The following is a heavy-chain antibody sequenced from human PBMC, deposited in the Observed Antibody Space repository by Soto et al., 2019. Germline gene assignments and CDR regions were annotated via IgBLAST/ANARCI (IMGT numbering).Heavy chain of an antibody. CDR1: GYTFNTFF. J-gene: IGHJ4*02. CDR2: ISPHNGNT. Sequence: HVNLVQSGGELKKPGASVKVSCNTSGYTFNTFFITWVRQAPGQGLEGMGWISPHNGNTNYAEKFQGRVTMTTDTITKTAYMELRNLRFDDTAVYYCARDTSNSFDYWGQGTLVTVSS. CDR3: ARDTSNSFDY. D-gene: IGHD2-2*01. V-gene: IGHV1-18*01.